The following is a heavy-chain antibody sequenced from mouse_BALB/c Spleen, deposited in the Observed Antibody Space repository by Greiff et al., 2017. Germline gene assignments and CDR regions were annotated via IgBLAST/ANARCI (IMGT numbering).Heavy chain of an antibody. CDR3: ARPYYYGSSRYWYFDV. Sequence: EVKLVESGGGLVKPGGSLKLSCAASGFTFSSYAMSWVRQTPEKRLEWVATISSGGSYTYYPDSVKGRFTISRDNAKNTLYLQMSSLKSEDTAMYYCARPYYYGSSRYWYFDVWGAGTTVTVSS. J-gene: IGHJ1*01. D-gene: IGHD1-1*01. CDR1: GFTFSSYA. V-gene: IGHV5-6*03. CDR2: ISSGGSYT.